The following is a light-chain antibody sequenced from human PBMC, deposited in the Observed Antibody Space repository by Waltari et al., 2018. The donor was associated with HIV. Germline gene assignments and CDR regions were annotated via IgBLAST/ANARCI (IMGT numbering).Light chain of an antibody. J-gene: IGLJ3*02. CDR1: SDHSSYA. CDR2: VNSDGSL. Sequence: QLVLTQSPSASASLGASVKLTCTLSSDHSSYAIAWHQQQPTKGPRFLMKVNSDGSLIRGDGISDRFSGSSSGAGRFLTISSLQSEDEAGYYCQTWGTGILVFGGGTKLTVL. V-gene: IGLV4-69*01. CDR3: QTWGTGILV.